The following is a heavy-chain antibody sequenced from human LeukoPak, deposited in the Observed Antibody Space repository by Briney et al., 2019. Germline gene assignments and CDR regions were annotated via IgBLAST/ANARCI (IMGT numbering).Heavy chain of an antibody. Sequence: SETLSLTCTVSGGSISSYYWSWIRQPPGEGLEWIGYIYYSGSTNYNPSLKSRVTISVDTSKNQFSLKLSSVTAADTAVYYCARDSGTGWYFDYWGQGTLVTVSS. D-gene: IGHD6-19*01. CDR1: GGSISSYY. J-gene: IGHJ4*02. CDR3: ARDSGTGWYFDY. V-gene: IGHV4-59*01. CDR2: IYYSGST.